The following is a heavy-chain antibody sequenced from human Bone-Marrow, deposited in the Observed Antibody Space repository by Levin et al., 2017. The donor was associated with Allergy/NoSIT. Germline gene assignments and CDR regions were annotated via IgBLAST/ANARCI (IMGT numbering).Heavy chain of an antibody. J-gene: IGHJ6*02. Sequence: GESLKISCAASGFSSSDFNDAWLMWVRQAPGKGLEWVGRLKSRGGGEVYTAPVKGRFTFSRDDPQKMFYLQMNSLKMEDTGIYYCTWDRDSFYKMDVWGQGTAVTVSS. D-gene: IGHD5-24*01. CDR2: LKSRGGGE. CDR1: GFSSSDFNDAW. CDR3: TWDRDSFYKMDV. V-gene: IGHV3-15*01.